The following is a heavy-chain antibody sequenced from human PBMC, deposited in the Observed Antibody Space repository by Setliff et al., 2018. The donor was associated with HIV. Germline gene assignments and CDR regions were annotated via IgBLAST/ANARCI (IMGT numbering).Heavy chain of an antibody. CDR3: ARYRYYYDSSGYGRWFDP. CDR1: GGSISSSGYY. V-gene: IGHV4-39*01. Sequence: PSETLSRTCTVSGGSISSSGYYWGWIRQPPGKGLEWIGNIYYSGSTYYNPSLKSRVTISVDTSENQFSLRLNSVTAADTAVYYCARYRYYYDSSGYGRWFDPWGQGTLVTVSS. CDR2: IYYSGST. D-gene: IGHD3-22*01. J-gene: IGHJ5*02.